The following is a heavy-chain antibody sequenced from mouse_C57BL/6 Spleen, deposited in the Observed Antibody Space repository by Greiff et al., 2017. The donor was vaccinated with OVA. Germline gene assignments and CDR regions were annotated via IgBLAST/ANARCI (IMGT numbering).Heavy chain of an antibody. CDR1: GYTFTSYW. D-gene: IGHD4-1*01. CDR2: IYPSDSET. Sequence: QVQLKQPGAELVRPGSSVKLSCKASGYTFTSYWMDWVKQRPGQGLEWIGNIYPSDSETHYNQKFKDKATLTVDKSSSTAYMQLSSLTSEDSAVYYCARDSGKGAWFAYWGQGTLVTVSA. V-gene: IGHV1-61*01. J-gene: IGHJ3*01. CDR3: ARDSGKGAWFAY.